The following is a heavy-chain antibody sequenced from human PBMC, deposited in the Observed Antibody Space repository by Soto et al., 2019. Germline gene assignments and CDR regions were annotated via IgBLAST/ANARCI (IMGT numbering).Heavy chain of an antibody. CDR1: GYTVTYSY. Sequence: QMQLVQSGAEVKKTGSSVKVSCKASGYTVTYSYLHWVRQAPGQALEWMGWITPFHGNTNYAQTFQDRGSIIRDRSMRTAYLERRSLRSEDTAMYYCGTEATVSRGDFDIWGQGTMVTVS. V-gene: IGHV1-45*02. CDR2: ITPFHGNT. D-gene: IGHD1-26*01. J-gene: IGHJ3*02. CDR3: GTEATVSRGDFDI.